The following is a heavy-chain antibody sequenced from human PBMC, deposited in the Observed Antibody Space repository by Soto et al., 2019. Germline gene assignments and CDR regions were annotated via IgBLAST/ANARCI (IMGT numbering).Heavy chain of an antibody. J-gene: IGHJ5*02. CDR3: ARQVFAYCRGGRCYSHNRHWFDA. CDR1: GGSISSSDYY. D-gene: IGHD2-15*01. Sequence: PSETRSLTCTVSGGSISSSDYYWRWIRHLPGKDLEWIAYIYYNGNTYYTPSLKSRATISLDTSRNQFFLNPNSVAAADTAVYYCARQVFAYCRGGRCYSHNRHWFDAWGQRTMVTDSS. V-gene: IGHV4-30-4*08. CDR2: IYYNGNT.